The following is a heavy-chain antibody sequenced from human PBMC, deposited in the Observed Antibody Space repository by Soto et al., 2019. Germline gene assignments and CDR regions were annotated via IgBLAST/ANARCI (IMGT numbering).Heavy chain of an antibody. V-gene: IGHV3-23*01. CDR3: ARDSTYPDFWSAYSY. CDR1: GFTFSTFT. CDR2: MSGIGGGT. J-gene: IGHJ4*02. D-gene: IGHD3-3*01. Sequence: WGPLTLSCASSGFTFSTFTMNWDRQDPGRWWGWVSAMSGIGGGTYYADSVKGRWTISRDNSKNTLELQMNSLRAEDTRVYYCARDSTYPDFWSAYSYWGEGALVSVSS.